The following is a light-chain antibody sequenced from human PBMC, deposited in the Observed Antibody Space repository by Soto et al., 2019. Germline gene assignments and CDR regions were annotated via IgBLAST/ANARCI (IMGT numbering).Light chain of an antibody. CDR1: QSVSSR. J-gene: IGKJ1*01. CDR2: DAS. Sequence: EIVMTQSPATLSVSPGERATLSCRASQSVSSRLAWYQQKRGQAPRLLIYDASTRATGIPARFSGSGSGTEFTLTINSLQSEDFALYYCLQYNNWPWTFGQGTKVDI. V-gene: IGKV3-15*01. CDR3: LQYNNWPWT.